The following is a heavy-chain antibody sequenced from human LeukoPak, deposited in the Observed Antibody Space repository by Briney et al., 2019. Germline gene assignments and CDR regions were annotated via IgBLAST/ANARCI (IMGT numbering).Heavy chain of an antibody. CDR3: ARVGPYYDFWSGYYYYFDY. V-gene: IGHV4-59*01. J-gene: IGHJ4*02. D-gene: IGHD3-3*01. CDR2: IYYSGST. Sequence: SETLSLTCTVSGGSISSYYWSWIRQPPGKGLEWIGYIYYSGSTNYNPSLKSRVTISVDTSKNQFSLKLSPVTAADTAVYYCARVGPYYDFWSGYYYYFDYWGQGTLVTVSS. CDR1: GGSISSYY.